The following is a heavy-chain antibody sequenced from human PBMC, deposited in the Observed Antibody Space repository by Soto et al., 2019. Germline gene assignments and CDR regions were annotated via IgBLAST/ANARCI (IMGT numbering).Heavy chain of an antibody. CDR3: ARDRLVPYGYGMDV. CDR2: IWFDGSKK. J-gene: IGHJ6*02. CDR1: GFTFRSYG. Sequence: QMQLVESGGGVVQPRRSLSISCAASGFTFRSYGIHWVRQAPGKGLEWVALIWFDGSKKYYVDSVKGRFAVSRDNSKNTLYLQMNSLRVEDTAVYYCARDRLVPYGYGMDVWGQGTTVTVSS. D-gene: IGHD2-2*01. V-gene: IGHV3-33*01.